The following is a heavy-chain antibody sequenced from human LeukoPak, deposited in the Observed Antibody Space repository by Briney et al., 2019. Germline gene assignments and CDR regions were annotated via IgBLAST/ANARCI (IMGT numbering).Heavy chain of an antibody. D-gene: IGHD3-22*01. CDR2: ISSSGSTI. Sequence: GGSLRLSCAASGFTFSSYEMNWVRQAPRKGLEWVSYISSSGSTIYYADSVKGRFTISRDNAKNSLYLQMNSLRAEDTAVYYCARGGSYYYDSSGYYPLDYWGQGTLVTVSS. CDR1: GFTFSSYE. J-gene: IGHJ4*02. V-gene: IGHV3-48*03. CDR3: ARGGSYYYDSSGYYPLDY.